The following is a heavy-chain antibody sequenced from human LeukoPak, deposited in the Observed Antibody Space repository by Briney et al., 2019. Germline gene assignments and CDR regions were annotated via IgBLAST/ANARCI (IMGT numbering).Heavy chain of an antibody. Sequence: GGSLRLSCAASGFTFSDYYMSWIRQAPGKGLEWVSYISSSGSTIYYADSVKGRFAISRDNAKNSLYLQMNSLRAEDTAVYYCARGGVCSSTSCYRRHFDYWGQGTLVTVSS. J-gene: IGHJ4*02. D-gene: IGHD2-2*01. CDR1: GFTFSDYY. V-gene: IGHV3-11*04. CDR2: ISSSGSTI. CDR3: ARGGVCSSTSCYRRHFDY.